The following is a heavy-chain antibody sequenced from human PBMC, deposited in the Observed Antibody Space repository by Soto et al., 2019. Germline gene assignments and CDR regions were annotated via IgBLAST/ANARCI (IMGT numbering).Heavy chain of an antibody. CDR1: GYTFTSYY. D-gene: IGHD3-10*01. J-gene: IGHJ6*02. V-gene: IGHV1-46*01. CDR3: ARGGLYGSGSYYYYYYYGMDV. CDR2: INPSGGST. Sequence: ASVKVSCKASGYTFTSYYMHWVRQAPGQGLEWMGIINPSGGSTSYAQKFQGRGTMTRDTSTSTVYMELSSLRSEDTAVYYCARGGLYGSGSYYYYYYYGMDVWGQGTTVPVSS.